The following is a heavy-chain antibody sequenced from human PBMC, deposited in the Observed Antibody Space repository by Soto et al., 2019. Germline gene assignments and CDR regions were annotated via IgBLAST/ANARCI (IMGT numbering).Heavy chain of an antibody. D-gene: IGHD2-15*01. CDR3: ARPPGNYSGWFGP. V-gene: IGHV4-39*01. J-gene: IGHJ5*02. CDR1: GGSISSRSYY. CDR2: IYYSGST. Sequence: QLQLQESGPGLVKPSETLSLICTVSGGSISSRSYYWCWIRQPPGKGLEWIGSIYYSGSTYYNPSLKSRVTISVDTSKNQFSLKLSSVTAADTAVYYGARPPGNYSGWFGPWGQGTLVTVSS.